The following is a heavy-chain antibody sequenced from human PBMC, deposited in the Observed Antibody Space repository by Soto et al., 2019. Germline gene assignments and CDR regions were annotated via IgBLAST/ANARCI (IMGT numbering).Heavy chain of an antibody. D-gene: IGHD1-26*01. CDR3: ARCRHSGRYFFDY. CDR2: IHNTGSP. CDR1: GGSISSGDYY. Sequence: SETLSLTCTVSGGSISSGDYYWTWIRQPPGKGLEWIAYIHNTGSPYYNLSLKSRLTISLDTSKNQFSLRLSSVTAADTAVYYCARCRHSGRYFFDYWGQGILVTVSS. J-gene: IGHJ4*02. V-gene: IGHV4-30-4*01.